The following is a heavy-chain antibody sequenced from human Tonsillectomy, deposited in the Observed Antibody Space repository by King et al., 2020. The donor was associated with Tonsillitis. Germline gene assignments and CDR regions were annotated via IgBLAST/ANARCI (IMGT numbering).Heavy chain of an antibody. D-gene: IGHD6-13*01. J-gene: IGHJ6*02. V-gene: IGHV1-18*04. Sequence: VQLVESGAEVKKPGASVKVSCKASGYTFTSYGISWVRQAPGQGLEWMGWISAYNGNTNYAQKLQGRVTMTTDTSTSTAYMALRSLRSDDTAVYYCARDGGYSSSWTPGYYGMDVWGQGTTVTVSS. CDR3: ARDGGYSSSWTPGYYGMDV. CDR2: ISAYNGNT. CDR1: GYTFTSYG.